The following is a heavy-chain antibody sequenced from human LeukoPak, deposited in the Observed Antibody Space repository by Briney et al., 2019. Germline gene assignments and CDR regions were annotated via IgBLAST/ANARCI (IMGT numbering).Heavy chain of an antibody. V-gene: IGHV4-59*01. J-gene: IGHJ4*02. CDR3: AREMTYTGGWGPFDY. CDR1: GGSISGYC. D-gene: IGHD6-19*01. Sequence: SETLSLTCTVSGGSISGYCWDWIRQPPGKGLEWIGYICHSGSTNSNPPLKSRVTLSVDTSKNQFSLRLTSLTAADTAVYFCAREMTYTGGWGPFDYWGPGALLTVSS. CDR2: ICHSGST.